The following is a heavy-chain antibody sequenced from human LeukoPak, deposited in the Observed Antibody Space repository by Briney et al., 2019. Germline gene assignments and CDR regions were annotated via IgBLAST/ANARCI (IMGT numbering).Heavy chain of an antibody. CDR3: ASSHYYGSPSDY. CDR1: GYSFTSYW. D-gene: IGHD3-10*01. J-gene: IGHJ4*02. CDR2: IYPGDSDT. Sequence: GESLKISCKGSGYSFTSYWIGWVRQMPGKGREWMGIIYPGDSDTRYSPSFQGQVTISADKSIGTAYPQWSSLKASDTAMFYCASSHYYGSPSDYWGQGTLVTVSS. V-gene: IGHV5-51*01.